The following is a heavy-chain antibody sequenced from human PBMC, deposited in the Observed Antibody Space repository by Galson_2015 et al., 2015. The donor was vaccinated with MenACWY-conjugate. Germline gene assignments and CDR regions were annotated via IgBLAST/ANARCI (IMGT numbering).Heavy chain of an antibody. V-gene: IGHV4-59*01. CDR3: ARGTGWYYFDY. CDR2: THYSGST. CDR1: SGSISSYY. Sequence: SETLSLTCTVSSGSISSYYWSWIRQPPGKGLEYIGYTHYSGSTNYNPSLKSRVIILVDTSKNQFSLKLNSVTAADTAVYYCARGTGWYYFDYWGPGTLVTVSS. J-gene: IGHJ4*02. D-gene: IGHD6-19*01.